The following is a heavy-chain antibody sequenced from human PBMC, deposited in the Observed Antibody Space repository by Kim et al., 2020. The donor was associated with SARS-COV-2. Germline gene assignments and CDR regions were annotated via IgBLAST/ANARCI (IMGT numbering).Heavy chain of an antibody. CDR2: IVSDGSNQ. D-gene: IGHD4-17*01. CDR3: ARDDDYDDNGLDY. Sequence: GGSLRLSCAASGFTFRNYGMHWVRQAPGKGLEWLAVIVSDGSNQGYEDSVKGRFTIFRDNSKNTLYLQMNNLRAEDTAVYYCARDDDYDDNGLDYWGQGTLVPVSS. V-gene: IGHV3-33*01. J-gene: IGHJ4*02. CDR1: GFTFRNYG.